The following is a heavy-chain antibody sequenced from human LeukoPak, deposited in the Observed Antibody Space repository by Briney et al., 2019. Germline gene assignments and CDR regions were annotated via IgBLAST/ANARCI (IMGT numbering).Heavy chain of an antibody. CDR1: GYTFTSYY. CDR2: INPNSGGT. V-gene: IGHV1-2*02. Sequence: ASVKVSCKASGYTFTSYYMHWVRQAPGQGLEWMGWINPNSGGTNYAQKFQGRVTMTRDTSISTAYMELSRLRSDDTAVYYCARGVYGDYLFDYWGQGTLVTVSS. D-gene: IGHD4-17*01. CDR3: ARGVYGDYLFDY. J-gene: IGHJ4*02.